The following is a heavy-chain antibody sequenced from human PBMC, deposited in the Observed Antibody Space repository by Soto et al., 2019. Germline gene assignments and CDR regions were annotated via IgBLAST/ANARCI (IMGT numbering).Heavy chain of an antibody. CDR2: IYYSGST. J-gene: IGHJ3*02. D-gene: IGHD6-13*01. CDR1: GGSISSYY. CDR3: ARLTAGDAFDI. Sequence: SETLSLTCTVSGGSISSYYWSWIRQPPGKGLEWIGYIYYSGSTNYNPSLKSRVTISVDTSKNQFSLKLSSVTAADTAVYYCARLTAGDAFDIWGQGTMVTVSS. V-gene: IGHV4-59*01.